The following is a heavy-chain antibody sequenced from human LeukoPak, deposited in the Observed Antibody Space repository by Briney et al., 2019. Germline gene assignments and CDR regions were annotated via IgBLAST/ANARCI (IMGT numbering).Heavy chain of an antibody. CDR1: GVSFSGYY. CDR3: ARGFRYIFYYYYYMDV. V-gene: IGHV4-34*01. D-gene: IGHD1-1*01. Sequence: SETLSLTCAVYGVSFSGYYWSWIRQPPGKGLEWIWEINHSGSTNYNPSLKSRVAISVDTSKNPFSLKLSSVTAADTAVYYCARGFRYIFYYYYYMDVWGKGTTVTISS. J-gene: IGHJ6*03. CDR2: INHSGST.